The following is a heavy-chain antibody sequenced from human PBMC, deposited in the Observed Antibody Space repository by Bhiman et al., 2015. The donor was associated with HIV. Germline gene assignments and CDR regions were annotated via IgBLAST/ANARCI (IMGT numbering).Heavy chain of an antibody. Sequence: QVQLVESGGGVVQPGRSLRLSCAASGFTFSSFGMHWVRQAPGKGLEWVAVISYDGNNKYYADSVRGRFTISRDNSKNTLFLQMNSLRDDDTALYYCTRELGIQSFDLWGRGTMVTVSS. CDR3: TRELGIQSFDL. V-gene: IGHV3-30*03. CDR1: GFTFSSFG. CDR2: ISYDGNNK. D-gene: IGHD7-27*01. J-gene: IGHJ3*01.